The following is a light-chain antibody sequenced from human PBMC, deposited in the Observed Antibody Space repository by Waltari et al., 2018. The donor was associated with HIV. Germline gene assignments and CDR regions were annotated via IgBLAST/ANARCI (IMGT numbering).Light chain of an antibody. Sequence: QSVLTQPPSVSGAPGQRVTIPCTGSSSNIGAGYDVHWYQQLPGPAPKLLIYGNSNRPSGVPDRFSGSKSGTSASLAITGLQAEDEADYYCQSYDSSLSWVFGGGTKLTVL. CDR3: QSYDSSLSWV. CDR2: GNS. V-gene: IGLV1-40*01. CDR1: SSNIGAGYD. J-gene: IGLJ3*02.